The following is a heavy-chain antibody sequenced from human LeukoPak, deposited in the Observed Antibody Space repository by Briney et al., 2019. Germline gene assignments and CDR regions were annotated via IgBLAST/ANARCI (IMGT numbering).Heavy chain of an antibody. J-gene: IGHJ6*03. Sequence: PGGSLRLSCAASGFTFSSYSMNWVRQAPGKGLEWVSSISSSSSYIYYADSVKGRFTISRDNAKNSLYLQMNSLRAEDTAVYYCARMVRGVKIFPHYYYYYYMDVWGKGTTVTISS. V-gene: IGHV3-21*01. CDR1: GFTFSSYS. D-gene: IGHD3-10*01. CDR2: ISSSSSYI. CDR3: ARMVRGVKIFPHYYYYYYMDV.